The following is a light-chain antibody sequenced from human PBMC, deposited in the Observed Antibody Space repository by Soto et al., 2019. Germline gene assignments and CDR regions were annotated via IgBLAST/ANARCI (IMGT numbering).Light chain of an antibody. CDR1: QSVSSSY. CDR3: HQYGSSPPVT. J-gene: IGKJ5*01. Sequence: EIVLTQSPGTLSLSPGERATLSCRASQSVSSSYLAWYQQKPGQAPRLLIYGASGRATGIPDRFSGSGSGTDFTLTISRLEPEDFAVYYCHQYGSSPPVTFGKGTRLEIK. V-gene: IGKV3-20*01. CDR2: GAS.